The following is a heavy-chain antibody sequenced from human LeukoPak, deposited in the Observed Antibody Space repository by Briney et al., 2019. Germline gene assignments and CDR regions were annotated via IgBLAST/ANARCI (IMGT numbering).Heavy chain of an antibody. J-gene: IGHJ4*02. CDR1: GFTFSSYA. Sequence: GGSLRLSCAAPGFTFSSYAMHWVRQASGKGLEWVAVISYDGSNKYYADSVKGRFTISRDNSKNTLYLQMNSLRAEDTAVYYSARQTGSGLFFLPGGQGTLVTVSS. V-gene: IGHV3-30*04. D-gene: IGHD2/OR15-2a*01. CDR3: ARQTGSGLFFLP. CDR2: ISYDGSNK.